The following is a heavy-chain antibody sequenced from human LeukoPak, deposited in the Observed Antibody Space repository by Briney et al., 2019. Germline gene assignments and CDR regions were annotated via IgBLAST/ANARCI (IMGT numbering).Heavy chain of an antibody. J-gene: IGHJ4*02. Sequence: SETPSLTCTVSGGSISSYYWSWIRQPPGKGLEWIGYIHYSGTTNYNPSLKSRVTISVDTSKNQFFLKLSSVTAADTAVYYCASAAVWLAFVNWGQGTLVTVSS. CDR1: GGSISSYY. V-gene: IGHV4-59*08. CDR3: ASAAVWLAFVN. CDR2: IHYSGTT. D-gene: IGHD3-10*01.